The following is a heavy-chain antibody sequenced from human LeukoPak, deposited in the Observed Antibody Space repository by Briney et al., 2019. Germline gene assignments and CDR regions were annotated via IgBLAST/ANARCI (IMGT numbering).Heavy chain of an antibody. J-gene: IGHJ5*02. CDR1: GYTFTSYG. D-gene: IGHD2-15*01. CDR2: ISAYNGNT. Sequence: ASVKVSCKASGYTFTSYGISWVRQAPGQGLEWMGWISAYNGNTNYAQKLQGRVTMTTDTSTSTAYMELRSLRSDDTAVYYCARVDCDGSCYSWFDPWGQGTLVTVSS. CDR3: ARVDCDGSCYSWFDP. V-gene: IGHV1-18*04.